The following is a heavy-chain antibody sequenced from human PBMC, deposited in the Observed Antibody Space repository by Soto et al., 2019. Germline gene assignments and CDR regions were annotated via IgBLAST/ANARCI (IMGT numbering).Heavy chain of an antibody. CDR3: AAGGGLPRYY. V-gene: IGHV4-30-2*01. CDR1: GGPISSGGYS. D-gene: IGHD5-12*01. Sequence: NPSETLSLTCAVSGGPISSGGYSWSWIRQPPGKGLEWIGYIYHSGSTYYNPSLKSRVTISVDRSKNQFSLKLSSVTAADTAVYYCAAGGGLPRYYWGQGTLVTVSS. J-gene: IGHJ4*02. CDR2: IYHSGST.